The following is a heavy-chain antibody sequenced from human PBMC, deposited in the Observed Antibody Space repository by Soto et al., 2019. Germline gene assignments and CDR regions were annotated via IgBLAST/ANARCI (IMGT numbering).Heavy chain of an antibody. V-gene: IGHV1-69*01. D-gene: IGHD6-19*01. J-gene: IGHJ4*02. CDR3: ARGGELAGWMPFDS. CDR1: GGTFNTYG. Sequence: QVHLVQSGAEVKKPGSSAKVSCRASGGTFNTYGFNWVRQAPGQGLEWMGGIIPLFGTTTYAQNFQGRVTITADQSTTTAYMEMSGLTSEDPAGYFWARGGELAGWMPFDSWGQGTLVTVSS. CDR2: IIPLFGTT.